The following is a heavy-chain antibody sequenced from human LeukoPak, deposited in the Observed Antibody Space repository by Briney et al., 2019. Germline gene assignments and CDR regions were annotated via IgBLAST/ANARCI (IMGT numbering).Heavy chain of an antibody. V-gene: IGHV3-21*01. CDR3: AKASHALLCLDY. Sequence: GGSLRLSCAASGFTFSSYSMNWVRQAPGKGLEWVSSISSSSSYIYYADSVKGRFTISRDNSKNTLYLQMNSLRAEDTAVYYCAKASHALLCLDYWGQGTLVTVSS. CDR1: GFTFSSYS. J-gene: IGHJ4*02. CDR2: ISSSSSYI.